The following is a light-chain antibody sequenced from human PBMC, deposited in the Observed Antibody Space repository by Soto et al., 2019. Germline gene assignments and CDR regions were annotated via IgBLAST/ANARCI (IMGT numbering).Light chain of an antibody. Sequence: EIVLTQSPATLSFSPGERATLSCRTSQSVGTYLAWYQHNPGQAPRLLSYDASIRAAGIQARCTGSGSGTDFTLTISIPEAEDLAVYYCQQRYIWRYTFGQGTKRDSK. CDR2: DAS. J-gene: IGKJ2*01. CDR3: QQRYIWRYT. V-gene: IGKV3-11*01. CDR1: QSVGTY.